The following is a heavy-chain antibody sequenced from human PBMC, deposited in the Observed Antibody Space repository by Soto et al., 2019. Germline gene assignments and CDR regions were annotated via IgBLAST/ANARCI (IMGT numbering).Heavy chain of an antibody. CDR3: VRDGTKTLRDWFDH. CDR2: IYATGTT. D-gene: IGHD3-16*01. V-gene: IGHV4-4*07. CDR1: GCPRSCSY. Sequence: ETLSPSFTVSGCPRSCSYCTWIRKSAGKGLEWIGRIYATGTTDYDPSLKSRVMMSVDTSKKQFSLKLRSVTAADTAVYYCVRDGTKTLRDWFDHWDQGISVTVSS. J-gene: IGHJ5*02.